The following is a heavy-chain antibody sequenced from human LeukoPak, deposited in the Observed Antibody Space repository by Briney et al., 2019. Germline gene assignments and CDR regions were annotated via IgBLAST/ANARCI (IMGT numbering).Heavy chain of an antibody. J-gene: IGHJ5*02. CDR1: GYTFTGYH. CDR2: INPNSGGA. CDR3: ARTTLQTLGA. D-gene: IGHD3-10*01. Sequence: APVKVSCKASGYTFTGYHMHWVRQAPGQGLEWMGWINPNSGGANYARKFQGRVTMTRDTSISTAYMELSRLRSDDTAVYYCARTTLQTLGAWGQGTLVTVSS. V-gene: IGHV1-2*02.